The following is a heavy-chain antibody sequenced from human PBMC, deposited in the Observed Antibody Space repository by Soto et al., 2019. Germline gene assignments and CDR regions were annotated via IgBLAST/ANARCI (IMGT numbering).Heavy chain of an antibody. CDR1: GFTFSSYA. CDR3: AKGVSQYTPLALFDY. D-gene: IGHD5-18*01. CDR2: ISGSDGRT. Sequence: GGSLRLSCAASGFTFSSYAMSWVRQAPGRGLEWVSTISGSDGRTYSTDSVKGRFTISRDNSRNTAYLQMNSLRVEDTAVYYCAKGVSQYTPLALFDYWGRGTLVTVSS. J-gene: IGHJ4*02. V-gene: IGHV3-23*01.